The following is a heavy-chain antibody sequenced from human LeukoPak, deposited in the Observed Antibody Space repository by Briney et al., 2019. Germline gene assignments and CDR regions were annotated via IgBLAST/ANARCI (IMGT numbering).Heavy chain of an antibody. CDR2: IYYSGST. D-gene: IGHD3-3*01. Sequence: SETLSLTCTVSGGSISSYYWSWVGQPPGKGLEWIGYIYYSGSTNYNPSLKSRVTISVATSKNQFSLKLSSVTAADTAVYYCTRGEYDFWSGSYTFDYWGQGTLVTVSS. J-gene: IGHJ4*02. CDR1: GGSISSYY. CDR3: TRGEYDFWSGSYTFDY. V-gene: IGHV4-59*01.